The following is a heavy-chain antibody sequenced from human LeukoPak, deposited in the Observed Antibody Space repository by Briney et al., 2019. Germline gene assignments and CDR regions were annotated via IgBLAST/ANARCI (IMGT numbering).Heavy chain of an antibody. J-gene: IGHJ4*02. CDR2: ISSSSSYI. D-gene: IGHD1-26*01. CDR3: AREIYSGSFPLHY. CDR1: GFTFSSYA. V-gene: IGHV3-21*01. Sequence: GGSLRLSCAASGFTFSSYAMSWVRQAPGKGLEWVSSISSSSSYIYYADSVKGRFTISRDNAKNSLYLQMNSLRAEDTAVYYCAREIYSGSFPLHYWGQGTLVTVSS.